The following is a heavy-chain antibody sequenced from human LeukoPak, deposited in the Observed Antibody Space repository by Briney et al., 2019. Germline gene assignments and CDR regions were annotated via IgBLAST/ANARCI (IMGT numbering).Heavy chain of an antibody. CDR2: ISGSGGST. V-gene: IGHV3-23*01. CDR3: AKMPDSSGYYYWFDP. CDR1: GFTLSSYA. D-gene: IGHD3-22*01. J-gene: IGHJ5*02. Sequence: GGSLRLSCAASGFTLSSYAMSWVRQAPGKGLEWVSAISGSGGSTYYADSVKGRFTISRDNSKNTLYLQMNSLRAEDTAVYYCAKMPDSSGYYYWFDPWGQGTLVTVSS.